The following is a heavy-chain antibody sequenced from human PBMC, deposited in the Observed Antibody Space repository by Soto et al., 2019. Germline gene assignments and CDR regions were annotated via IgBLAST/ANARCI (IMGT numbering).Heavy chain of an antibody. J-gene: IGHJ6*02. Sequence: GGSLRLSCAASGFTFSSYWMHWVRQAPGKGLVWVSRINSDGSSTSYADSVKGRFTISRDNAKNTLYLQMNSLRAEDTAVYYCAREDSGKQLVLGHHYYYSYGMDFSGQGITVTVSS. CDR2: INSDGSST. CDR3: AREDSGKQLVLGHHYYYSYGMDF. D-gene: IGHD6-6*01. CDR1: GFTFSSYW. V-gene: IGHV3-74*01.